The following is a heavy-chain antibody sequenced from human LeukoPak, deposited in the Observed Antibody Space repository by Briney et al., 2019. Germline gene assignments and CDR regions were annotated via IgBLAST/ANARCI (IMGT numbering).Heavy chain of an antibody. CDR1: GGTFSSYA. Sequence: SVKVSCKASGGTFSSYAISWVRQAPGQGLEWMGGIIPIFGTANYAQKFQGRVTITTDESTSTAYMELSSLRTEDTAVYYCAREAGYNIRPTYYFDYWGQGTLVTVSS. V-gene: IGHV1-69*05. D-gene: IGHD3-9*01. CDR2: IIPIFGTA. J-gene: IGHJ4*02. CDR3: AREAGYNIRPTYYFDY.